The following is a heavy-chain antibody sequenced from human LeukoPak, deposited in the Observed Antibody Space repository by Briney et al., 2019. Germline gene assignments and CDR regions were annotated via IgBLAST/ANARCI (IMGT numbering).Heavy chain of an antibody. J-gene: IGHJ4*02. D-gene: IGHD3-22*01. CDR3: ARKASHYDSSGYFNVGVFDY. CDR2: IFSGGST. Sequence: GGSLRLSCAASGFTISSNYMSWVRRAPGKGLEWVSVIFSGGSTYYADSVKGRFTISRDNSKNTLYLQMNSLRAEDTAVYYCARKASHYDSSGYFNVGVFDYWGQGTLVTVSS. CDR1: GFTISSNY. V-gene: IGHV3-66*01.